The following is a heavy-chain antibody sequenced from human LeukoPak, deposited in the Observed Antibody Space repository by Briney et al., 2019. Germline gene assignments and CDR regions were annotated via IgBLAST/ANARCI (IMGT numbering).Heavy chain of an antibody. V-gene: IGHV3-48*03. CDR2: ISSSGSTI. Sequence: GGSLRLSCAASGFTFSSYEMNWVRQAPGKGLEWVSYISSSGSTIYYADSVKGRFTISRGNAKNSLYLQMNSLRAEDTAVYYCARECGYSYVDWGQGTLVTVSS. CDR3: ARECGYSYVD. J-gene: IGHJ4*02. D-gene: IGHD5-18*01. CDR1: GFTFSSYE.